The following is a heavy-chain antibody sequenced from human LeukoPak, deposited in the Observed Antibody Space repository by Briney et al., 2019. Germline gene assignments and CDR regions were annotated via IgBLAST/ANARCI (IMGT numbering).Heavy chain of an antibody. Sequence: SETLSLTCGVYGGSLSNYYWNWIRQPPGKGLEWIGEVNHSGSTNYNPSLKSRVTISLDTSKNQFSLRMSSVTAADTAVYYCARAPSTENWNDRSPLLFDTWGQGTLVTVSS. V-gene: IGHV4-34*01. J-gene: IGHJ4*02. CDR2: VNHSGST. D-gene: IGHD1-1*01. CDR1: GGSLSNYY. CDR3: ARAPSTENWNDRSPLLFDT.